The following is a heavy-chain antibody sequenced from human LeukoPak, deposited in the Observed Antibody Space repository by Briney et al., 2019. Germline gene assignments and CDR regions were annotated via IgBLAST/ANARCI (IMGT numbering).Heavy chain of an antibody. CDR2: IYYTGST. Sequence: SETLSLTFTVSGGSVSSGSYYWTWIRQPPGKGLEWIGYIYYTGSTNYNPSLKSRVTISVDTSRNQFSLKLNSVTAADTAVYYCARAVMMVRGVIIGGYWFDPWGQGTLVTVSS. CDR3: ARAVMMVRGVIIGGYWFDP. D-gene: IGHD3-10*01. CDR1: GGSVSSGSYY. V-gene: IGHV4-61*01. J-gene: IGHJ5*02.